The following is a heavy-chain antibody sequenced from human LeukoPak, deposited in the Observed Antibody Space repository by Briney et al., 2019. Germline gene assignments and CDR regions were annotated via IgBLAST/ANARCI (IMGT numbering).Heavy chain of an antibody. J-gene: IGHJ4*02. CDR2: ISGSGGST. CDR1: GFTFSSYA. V-gene: IGHV3-23*01. CDR3: ARDGGHYDSSGYYNY. Sequence: GGSLRLSCAASGFTFSSYAMRWVRQAPGKGLEWVSAISGSGGSTYYADSVKGRFTISRDNSKNTLYLQMNSLRAEDTAVYYCARDGGHYDSSGYYNYWGQGTLVTVSS. D-gene: IGHD3-22*01.